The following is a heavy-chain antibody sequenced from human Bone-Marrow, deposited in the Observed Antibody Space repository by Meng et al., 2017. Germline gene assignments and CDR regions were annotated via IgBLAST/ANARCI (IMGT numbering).Heavy chain of an antibody. CDR1: GYTFTSYY. D-gene: IGHD2-15*01. V-gene: IGHV1-46*01. CDR2: INPSGGST. J-gene: IGHJ4*02. CDR3: ARDIMDCSGGSCYSGLGGY. Sequence: ASVKVSCKASGYTFTSYYMHWVRQAPGQGLEWMGIINPSGGSTSYAQKFQGRVTMTRDTSTSTVYMELSSLRSEDTAVYCCARDIMDCSGGSCYSGLGGYWGQGTLVTVSS.